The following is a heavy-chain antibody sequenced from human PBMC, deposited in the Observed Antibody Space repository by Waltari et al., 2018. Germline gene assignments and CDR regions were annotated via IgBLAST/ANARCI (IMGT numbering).Heavy chain of an antibody. D-gene: IGHD3-16*01. CDR3: AKGEGLRAVDF. V-gene: IGHV3-23*03. CDR1: GFTFSSYA. CDR2: IFGSDSST. Sequence: EVQLLESGGGLVQPGGSLRLSCAASGFTFSSYAMSWVRQAPGKGLEWVSVIFGSDSSTSYADSVKGRFTISRDNSKNTLYLQLNSLRAEDTAIYYCAKGEGLRAVDFRGQGTLVTVSS. J-gene: IGHJ4*02.